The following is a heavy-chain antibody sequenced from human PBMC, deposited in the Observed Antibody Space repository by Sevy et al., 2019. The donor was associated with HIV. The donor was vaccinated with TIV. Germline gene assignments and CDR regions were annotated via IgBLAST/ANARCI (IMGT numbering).Heavy chain of an antibody. J-gene: IGHJ4*02. CDR3: VAANSWEDY. Sequence: GGSLRLSCAPSGLTFSDYWMHWVRQAPGKGLVWVSRVNSDGSSTTYADSGKGRFTISRDNTKNTLSLQMNSLRAEDTAVYYCVAANSWEDYWGQGTLVTVSS. CDR2: VNSDGSST. CDR1: GLTFSDYW. D-gene: IGHD2-15*01. V-gene: IGHV3-74*01.